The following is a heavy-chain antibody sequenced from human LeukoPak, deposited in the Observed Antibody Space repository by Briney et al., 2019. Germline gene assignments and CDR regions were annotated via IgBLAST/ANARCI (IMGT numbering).Heavy chain of an antibody. CDR2: ISSSGSTI. CDR1: GFTFSSYE. D-gene: IGHD4-17*01. J-gene: IGHJ4*02. CDR3: ARSTYGDYSPYFDY. Sequence: GGSLRLSCAASGFTFSSYEMNWVRQAPGKGLEWVSYISSSGSTIYYADSVKGRFTISRDNAKNSLYLQMNSLRAEDTAVCYCARSTYGDYSPYFDYWGQGTLVTVSS. V-gene: IGHV3-48*03.